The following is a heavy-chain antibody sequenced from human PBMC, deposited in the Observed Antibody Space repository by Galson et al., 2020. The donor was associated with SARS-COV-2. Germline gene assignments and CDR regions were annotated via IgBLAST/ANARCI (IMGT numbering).Heavy chain of an antibody. V-gene: IGHV3-30*04. J-gene: IGHJ3*02. CDR1: GFTFSSYA. CDR2: ISYDGRNK. D-gene: IGHD1-26*01. Sequence: GGSLTLASAASGFTFSSYAMHCDRHPPDKGLEWAAVISYDGRNKYYADSVKGRLTISRDNSKNTLYLQMNSLRAEDTAVYYCARDFSGSYWGALDIWGQGKMVTVSS. CDR3: ARDFSGSYWGALDI.